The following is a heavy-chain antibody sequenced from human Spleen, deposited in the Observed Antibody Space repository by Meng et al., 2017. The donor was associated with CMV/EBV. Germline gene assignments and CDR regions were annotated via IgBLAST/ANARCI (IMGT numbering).Heavy chain of an antibody. CDR1: GYTFTGYY. J-gene: IGHJ6*02. V-gene: IGHV1-2*02. CDR2: INSNSGGT. CDR3: VRAAASIVIPSIHYYYGLDV. D-gene: IGHD2-2*01. Sequence: ASVKVSCKASGYTFTGYYIHWVRQSPGQGLEWMGWINSNSGGTKYAQKVQGRVTITTDTSTSIAYMELRSLRSDDTAVYYCVRAAASIVIPSIHYYYGLDVWGQGTTVTVSS.